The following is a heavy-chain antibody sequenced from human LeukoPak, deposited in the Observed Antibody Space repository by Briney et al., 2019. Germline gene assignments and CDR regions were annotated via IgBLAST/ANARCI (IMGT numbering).Heavy chain of an antibody. CDR2: TYYRSKFYT. J-gene: IGHJ4*02. CDR1: GDSVSSNSAT. D-gene: IGHD6-25*01. V-gene: IGHV6-1*01. CDR3: ANGYYYFDY. Sequence: SQTLSLTCAISGDSVSSNSATWNWIRQSPSRGLEWLGRTYYRSKFYTDYAPSVKSRITINPDTSKNQFSLQLNSVTPEDTAVYLCANGYYYFDYWGQGTLVTVSS.